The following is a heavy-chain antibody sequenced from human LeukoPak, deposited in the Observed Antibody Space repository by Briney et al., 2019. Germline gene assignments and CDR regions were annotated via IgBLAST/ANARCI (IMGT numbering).Heavy chain of an antibody. CDR1: GGSFSGYY. J-gene: IGHJ4*02. D-gene: IGHD6-19*01. CDR3: ARDYVGVAGTFDY. Sequence: SSETLSLTCAVYGGSFSGYYWSWIRQPPGKGLEWIGEVNHGGSTNYNPSLKSRVTISIDTSKNQFSLKLSSVTAADTAVYYCARDYVGVAGTFDYWGQGTLVTVSP. V-gene: IGHV4-34*01. CDR2: VNHGGST.